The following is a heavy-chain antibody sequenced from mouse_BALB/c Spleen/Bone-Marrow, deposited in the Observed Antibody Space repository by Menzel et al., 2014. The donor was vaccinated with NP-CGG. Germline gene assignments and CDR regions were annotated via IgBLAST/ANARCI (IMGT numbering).Heavy chain of an antibody. CDR3: PPAGATAYAMDK. D-gene: IGHD1-2*01. J-gene: IGHJ4*01. CDR2: IDPSDSYT. CDR1: GYTFTSYW. V-gene: IGHV1-69*02. Sequence: VQLQQSGAELVKPGASVKMSCKASGYTFTSYWMHWVKQRPGQGLEWIGEIDPSDSYTNYNQKFKGKATLTVDKSSSTAYRHLTARTSEASGVFFGPPAGATAYAMDKWGKGPSATV.